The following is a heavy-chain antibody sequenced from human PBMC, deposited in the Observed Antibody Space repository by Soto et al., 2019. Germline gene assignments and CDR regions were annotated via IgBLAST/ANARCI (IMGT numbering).Heavy chain of an antibody. CDR3: AKDLGVVGWASYPYS. D-gene: IGHD3-16*02. J-gene: IGHJ4*02. CDR1: GFTFSTYG. CDR2: ISYDGRYE. V-gene: IGHV3-30*18. Sequence: QVQLVESGGGVVQPGRSLRLSCAASGFTFSTYGMHWVRHTPGKGLAWLAVISYDGRYELHADSVKGRFTISRYNSKNAAAVQMNKLKIEDTAVYYCAKDLGVVGWASYPYSWGQGTLVTVSS.